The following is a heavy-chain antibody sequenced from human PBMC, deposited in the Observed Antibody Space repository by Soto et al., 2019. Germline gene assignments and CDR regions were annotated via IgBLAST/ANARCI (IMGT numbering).Heavy chain of an antibody. J-gene: IGHJ5*02. D-gene: IGHD2-8*01. Sequence: GGSLRLSCSPSGFTFSSYSMNWVRQAPGKGLEWVSSISSSSSYIYYADSVKGRFTISRDNAKNSLYLQMSSRRAEDTAVYYCARSRNDIVLMVYAEGAPFDPWGQGTLVTVSS. CDR2: ISSSSSYI. CDR3: ARSRNDIVLMVYAEGAPFDP. V-gene: IGHV3-21*01. CDR1: GFTFSSYS.